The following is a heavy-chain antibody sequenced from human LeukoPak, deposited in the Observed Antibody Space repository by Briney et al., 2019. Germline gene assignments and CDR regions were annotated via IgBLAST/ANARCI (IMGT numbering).Heavy chain of an antibody. CDR2: ISGSGGST. J-gene: IGHJ4*02. Sequence: GGSLRLSCAASGFTFSSYAMSWVRQAPGKGLEWVSAISGSGGSTYYADSVNGRLTISRDNSKNTLYLHMNSLRAEDTAVYYCAKETGYCSSTSCPASLDYWGQGALVTVSS. D-gene: IGHD2-2*01. V-gene: IGHV3-23*01. CDR3: AKETGYCSSTSCPASLDY. CDR1: GFTFSSYA.